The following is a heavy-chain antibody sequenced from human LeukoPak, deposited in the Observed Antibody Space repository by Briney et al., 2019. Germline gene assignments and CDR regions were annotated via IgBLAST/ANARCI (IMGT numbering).Heavy chain of an antibody. CDR1: GYTFTSYY. J-gene: IGHJ4*02. CDR3: ARDRYDFWSGYLNEFDY. CDR2: INPSGGST. Sequence: ASVKVSCKASGYTFTSYYMHWVRQAPGQGLEWMGIINPSGGSTSYAQKFQGRVTMTRDTSTSTVYMELSSLRSEDTAVYYCARDRYDFWSGYLNEFDYWGQGTLVTVSS. D-gene: IGHD3-3*01. V-gene: IGHV1-46*01.